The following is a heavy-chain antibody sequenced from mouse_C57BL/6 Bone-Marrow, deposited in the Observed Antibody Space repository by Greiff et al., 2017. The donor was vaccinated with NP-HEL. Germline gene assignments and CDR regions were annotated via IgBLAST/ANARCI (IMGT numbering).Heavy chain of an antibody. V-gene: IGHV1-59*01. J-gene: IGHJ2*01. CDR1: GYTFTSYW. Sequence: QVQLQQPGAELVRPGTSVKLSCKASGYTFTSYWMHWVKQRPGQGLEWIGVIDPSDSYTNYNQKFKGKATLTVDTSSSTAYMQLSSLTSEDSAVYYWAGLYYAPLWDWGQGTTLTVSS. CDR3: AGLYYAPLWD. D-gene: IGHD1-1*01. CDR2: IDPSDSYT.